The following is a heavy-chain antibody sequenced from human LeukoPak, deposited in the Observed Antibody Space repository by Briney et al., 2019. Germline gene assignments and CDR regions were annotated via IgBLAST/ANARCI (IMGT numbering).Heavy chain of an antibody. CDR3: ARGDGYNYGYAFDF. J-gene: IGHJ3*01. CDR1: GGSISSGSYY. CDR2: IYTSGST. V-gene: IGHV4-61*02. D-gene: IGHD5-24*01. Sequence: SETLSLTCTVSGGSISSGSYYWSWIRQPAGKGLEWIGRIYTSGSTNYNPSLKSRVTISVDTSKNQFSLKLSSVTAADPAVYYCARGDGYNYGYAFDFWGQGTMVTVST.